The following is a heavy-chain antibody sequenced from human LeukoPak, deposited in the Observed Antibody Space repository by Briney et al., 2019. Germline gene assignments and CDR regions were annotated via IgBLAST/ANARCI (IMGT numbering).Heavy chain of an antibody. CDR3: ARDDYDILTDDAFDI. J-gene: IGHJ3*02. CDR2: IKQDGSEK. Sequence: QSGGSLRLSCAASGFTFSSYWMSWVRQAPGKGLEWVANIKQDGSEKYYVDSVKGRFTISRDNAKNSLYLQMNSLRAEDTAVYYCARDDYDILTDDAFDIWGQGTMVTVSS. D-gene: IGHD3-9*01. CDR1: GFTFSSYW. V-gene: IGHV3-7*01.